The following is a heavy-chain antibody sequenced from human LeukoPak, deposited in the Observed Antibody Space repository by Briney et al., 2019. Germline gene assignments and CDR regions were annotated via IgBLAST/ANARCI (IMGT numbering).Heavy chain of an antibody. CDR3: GREAALDY. V-gene: IGHV4-59*01. Sequence: SETLSLTCTVSGGSITTYYWSWIRHPPGKGLEWIGYIYSTGSTKYNPSLKSRVTISVDTSKNRFSLNLTSVTAADTAVYYCGREAALDYWGQGTLVTVAS. J-gene: IGHJ4*02. CDR1: GGSITTYY. D-gene: IGHD6-25*01. CDR2: IYSTGST.